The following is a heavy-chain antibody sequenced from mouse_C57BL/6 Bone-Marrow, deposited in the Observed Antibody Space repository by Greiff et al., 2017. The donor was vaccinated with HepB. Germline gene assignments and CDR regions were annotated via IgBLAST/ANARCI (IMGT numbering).Heavy chain of an antibody. V-gene: IGHV5-2*01. D-gene: IGHD2-14*01. CDR2: INSDGGST. CDR1: AYEFPSHD. CDR3: ARQGVRGYFDV. Sequence: VLESGGGLVQPGESLKLSCESNAYEFPSHDMSWVRKTPEKRLELVAAINSDGGSTYYPDTMERRFIISRDNTKKTLYLQMSSLRSEDTALYYCARQGVRGYFDVWGTGTTVTVSS. J-gene: IGHJ1*03.